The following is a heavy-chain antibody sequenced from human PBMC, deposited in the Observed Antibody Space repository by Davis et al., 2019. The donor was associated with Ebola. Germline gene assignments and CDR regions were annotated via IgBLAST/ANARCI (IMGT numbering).Heavy chain of an antibody. CDR3: ARHGAVTTDYYYGMDV. J-gene: IGHJ6*02. D-gene: IGHD4-11*01. V-gene: IGHV5-10-1*01. CDR1: GYSFTSYW. CDR2: IDPSDSYT. Sequence: GGSLRLSCKGSGYSFTSYWIGWVRQMPGKGLEWMGRIDPSDSYTNYSPSFQGHVTISADKSISTAYLQWSSLKASDTAMYYCARHGAVTTDYYYGMDVWGQGTTVTVSS.